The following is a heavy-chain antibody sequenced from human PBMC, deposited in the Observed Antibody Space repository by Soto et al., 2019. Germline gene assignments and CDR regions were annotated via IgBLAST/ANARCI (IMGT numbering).Heavy chain of an antibody. CDR2: IYYSGST. CDR3: ARGRAYDYVWGSYRLSAFDI. D-gene: IGHD3-16*02. J-gene: IGHJ3*02. V-gene: IGHV4-39*07. CDR1: GGSISSSSYY. Sequence: SETLSLTCTVSGGSISSSSYYWGWLRQPPGKGLEWIGSIYYSGSTYYNPSLKNRVTISVDTSKNQFSLKLSSVTAADTAVYYCARGRAYDYVWGSYRLSAFDIWGQGTMVTVSS.